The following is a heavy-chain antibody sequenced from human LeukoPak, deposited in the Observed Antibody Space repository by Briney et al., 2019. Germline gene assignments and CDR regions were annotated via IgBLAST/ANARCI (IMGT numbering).Heavy chain of an antibody. CDR2: IIPILGIA. Sequence: GASVKVSCKASGGTFSSYAISWVRQAPGQGLEWMGRIIPILGIANYAQKFQGRVTITADKSTSTAYMELSSLRSEDTAVYYCAREYGDYVWGSYRLGGAFDIWGQGTMVTVSS. D-gene: IGHD3-16*02. V-gene: IGHV1-69*04. J-gene: IGHJ3*02. CDR3: AREYGDYVWGSYRLGGAFDI. CDR1: GGTFSSYA.